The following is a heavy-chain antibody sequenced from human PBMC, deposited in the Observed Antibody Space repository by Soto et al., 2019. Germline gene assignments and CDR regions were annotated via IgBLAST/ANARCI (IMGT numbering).Heavy chain of an antibody. CDR1: WFSLSTSGMC. CDR3: ARYRIAVAVPDAFDI. CDR2: IDWDDDK. Sequence: SGPTLVNPTQTLTLTCTFSWFSLSTSGMCVSWIRQPPGKALEWLALIDWDDDKYYSTSLKTRLTISKDTSKNQVVLTMTNMDPVDTATYYCARYRIAVAVPDAFDIWGQGTMVTVSS. D-gene: IGHD6-19*01. J-gene: IGHJ3*02. V-gene: IGHV2-70*01.